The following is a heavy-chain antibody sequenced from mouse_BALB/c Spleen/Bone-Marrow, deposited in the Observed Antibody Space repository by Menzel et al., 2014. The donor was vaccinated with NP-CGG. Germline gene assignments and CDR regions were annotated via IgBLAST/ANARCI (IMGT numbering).Heavy chain of an antibody. CDR3: ARWLPLAY. Sequence: VQLQQSGAELVKPGASVKLSCKASGFNIKDTYMHWVKQRPEQGLEWIGRIDPANGNTRYDPKFQGKATITADTSSNTAYLQLSSLTSEDTSVYYCARWLPLAYWGQGTLVTVSA. CDR2: IDPANGNT. D-gene: IGHD2-2*01. J-gene: IGHJ3*01. CDR1: GFNIKDTY. V-gene: IGHV14-3*02.